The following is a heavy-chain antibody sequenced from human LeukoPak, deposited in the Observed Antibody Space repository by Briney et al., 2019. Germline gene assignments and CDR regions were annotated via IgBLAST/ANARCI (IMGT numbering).Heavy chain of an antibody. D-gene: IGHD3-16*01. CDR2: IYSGGST. CDR1: GFTVNNNY. CDR3: ARDHRGGVHDF. J-gene: IGHJ4*02. Sequence: GGSLRLSCAASGFTVNNNYMSWLRQAPGKGLEWVSVIYSGGSTYYADSVKGRFTISRDNSKNTLYLQMNSLRAEDTAVYYCARDHRGGVHDFWGQGNLVIVSS. V-gene: IGHV3-53*01.